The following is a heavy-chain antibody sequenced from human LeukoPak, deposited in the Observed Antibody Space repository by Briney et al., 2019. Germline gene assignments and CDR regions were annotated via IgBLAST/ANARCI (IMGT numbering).Heavy chain of an antibody. Sequence: GGSLRLSCAASGFTFDDYGMSWVRQAPGKGLEWVSGINWNDGSTGYADSVKGRFTISRDNAKNSLYLQMNSLRAEDTAVYYCASDSVTAMVTGGAFDIWGQGTMVTVSS. J-gene: IGHJ3*02. CDR2: INWNDGST. CDR3: ASDSVTAMVTGGAFDI. CDR1: GFTFDDYG. V-gene: IGHV3-20*04. D-gene: IGHD5-18*01.